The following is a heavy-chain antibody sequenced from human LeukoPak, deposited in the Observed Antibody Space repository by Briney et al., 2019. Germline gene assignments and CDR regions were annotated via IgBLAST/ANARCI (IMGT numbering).Heavy chain of an antibody. J-gene: IGHJ4*02. D-gene: IGHD1-26*01. CDR3: ARQRIKSGSYFFDY. CDR1: GGSINSYY. Sequence: SETLSLTCTVSGGSINSYYWSWIRQPPGKGLEWIGYIYTSGSTNYNPSLKSRVTISVDTSKNQFSLKLSSVTAADTAVYYCARQRIKSGSYFFDYWGQGTLVTVSS. V-gene: IGHV4-4*09. CDR2: IYTSGST.